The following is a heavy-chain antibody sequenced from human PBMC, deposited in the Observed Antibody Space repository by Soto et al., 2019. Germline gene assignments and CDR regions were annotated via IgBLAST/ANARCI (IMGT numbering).Heavy chain of an antibody. D-gene: IGHD3-16*01. CDR2: IIPVFGTT. J-gene: IGHJ6*02. V-gene: IGHV1-69*01. CDR1: GDTFSSFT. Sequence: QVQLVQSGAEVKKPGSSVKVSCTASGDTFSSFTISWLRQAPGQGLEWMGGIIPVFGTTDYEQRFQGRVTITADGSTSTAYMELSSLRSADTAVYYCATSSHYVLLRGNMYCYDRDVWGQGTTVTVSS. CDR3: ATSSHYVLLRGNMYCYDRDV.